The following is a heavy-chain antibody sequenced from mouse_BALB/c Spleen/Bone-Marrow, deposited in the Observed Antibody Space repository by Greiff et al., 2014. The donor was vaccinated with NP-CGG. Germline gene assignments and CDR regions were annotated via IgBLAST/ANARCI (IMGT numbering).Heavy chain of an antibody. CDR3: AIRYYAMDY. CDR2: IIPSSGYT. CDR1: GYTFTTYT. J-gene: IGHJ4*01. D-gene: IGHD1-1*01. Sequence: QVQLQQSGAELARPGASVKMSCKASGYTFTTYTIHWMKQRPGQGLEWIGYIIPSSGYTNYNQKFKDKATLTADKSSSTAYMQLSSLTPEDSAVYYCAIRYYAMDYWGQGTSATVSS. V-gene: IGHV1-4*01.